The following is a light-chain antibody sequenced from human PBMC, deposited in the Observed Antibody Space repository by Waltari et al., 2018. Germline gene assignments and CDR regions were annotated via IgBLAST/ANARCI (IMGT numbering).Light chain of an antibody. CDR3: QQYNNWPWT. J-gene: IGKJ1*01. V-gene: IGKV3-15*01. Sequence: ERVMTQSPATLSVFPGETATLSCRASQSVGSDLAWYQQTPGQAPRLLIFGVSTRATAVPARFSASGSGTEFTLTISGLQSEDFAVYFCQQYNNWPWTFGQGTKVDVK. CDR2: GVS. CDR1: QSVGSD.